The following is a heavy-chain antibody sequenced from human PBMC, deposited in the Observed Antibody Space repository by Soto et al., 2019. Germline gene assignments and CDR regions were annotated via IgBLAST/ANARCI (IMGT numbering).Heavy chain of an antibody. CDR2: FDPEDGET. J-gene: IGHJ6*02. V-gene: IGHV1-24*01. Sequence: GSVKVSGKVSGYTLTELSMHCVRRSRLKWLDWMGGFDPEDGETIYAQKFQGRVTMTEDTSTDTAYMELSSLRSEDTAVYYCATVNYCSSTSCYSYYYYGMDVWGQGTTVTVSS. CDR1: GYTLTELS. CDR3: ATVNYCSSTSCYSYYYYGMDV. D-gene: IGHD2-2*02.